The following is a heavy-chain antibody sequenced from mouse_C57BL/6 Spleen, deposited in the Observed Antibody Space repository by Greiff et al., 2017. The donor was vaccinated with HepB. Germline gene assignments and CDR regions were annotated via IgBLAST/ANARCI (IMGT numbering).Heavy chain of an antibody. CDR3: ARLVDNRDSSASFAY. Sequence: QVQLQQPGAELVMPGASVKLSCKASGYTFTSYWMHWVKQRPGQGLEWIGEIDPSDSYTNYNQKFKGKSTLTVDKSSSTAYMQLSSLTSEDSAVYYCARLVDNRDSSASFAYWGQGTLVTVSA. D-gene: IGHD3-2*02. V-gene: IGHV1-69*01. CDR1: GYTFTSYW. CDR2: IDPSDSYT. J-gene: IGHJ3*01.